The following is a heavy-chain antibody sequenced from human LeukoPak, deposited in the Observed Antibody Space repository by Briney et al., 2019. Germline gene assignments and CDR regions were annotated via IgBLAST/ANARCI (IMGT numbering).Heavy chain of an antibody. V-gene: IGHV1-2*02. CDR3: ARGIAAQRLDY. CDR1: GYTFTSYG. D-gene: IGHD6-6*01. J-gene: IGHJ4*02. Sequence: ASVKVSCKASGYTFTSYGISWVRQAPGQGLEWMGWINPNSGGTNYAQKFQGRVTMTRDTSISIAYMELSRLRSDDTAVYYCARGIAAQRLDYWGQGTLVTVSS. CDR2: INPNSGGT.